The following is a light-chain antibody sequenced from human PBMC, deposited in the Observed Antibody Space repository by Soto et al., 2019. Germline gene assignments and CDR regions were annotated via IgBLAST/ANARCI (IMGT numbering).Light chain of an antibody. CDR1: QSISSY. V-gene: IGKV1-39*01. Sequence: DIQVTQSPSSLSSSLGDIVTITFRASQSISSYLNWYQQKPGKAPKLLIYAASTLQSGVPSRFSGSGSGTDFTLTISCLQSEDFATYYCQQYYSFPLTFGGGTKVDIK. CDR2: AAS. CDR3: QQYYSFPLT. J-gene: IGKJ4*01.